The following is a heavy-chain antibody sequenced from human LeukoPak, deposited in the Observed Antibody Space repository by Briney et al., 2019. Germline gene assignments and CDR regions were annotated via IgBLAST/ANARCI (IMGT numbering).Heavy chain of an antibody. J-gene: IGHJ4*02. V-gene: IGHV4-59*08. CDR2: IYYSGST. CDR3: ASTKLGFSSAWD. Sequence: SETLSLTCTVSGGSISSYYWSWIRQPPGKGLEWIGYIYYSGSTNYNPSLKSRVTISVDTSRNQFSLKLHSVTAADTATYYCASTKLGFSSAWDWGQGILITVSS. D-gene: IGHD6-19*01. CDR1: GGSISSYY.